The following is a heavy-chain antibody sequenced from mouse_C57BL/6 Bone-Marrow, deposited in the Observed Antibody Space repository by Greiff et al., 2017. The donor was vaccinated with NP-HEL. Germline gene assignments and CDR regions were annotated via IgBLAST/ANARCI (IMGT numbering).Heavy chain of an antibody. CDR2: INPNYGTT. Sequence: VHVKQSGPELVKPGASVKISCKASGYSFTDYNMNWVKQSNGKSLEWIGVINPNYGTTSYNQKFKGKATLTVDKSSSTAYMQLNSLTSEDSAVYYCASAYYSNYPLFAYWGQGTLVTVSA. V-gene: IGHV1-39*01. D-gene: IGHD2-5*01. J-gene: IGHJ3*01. CDR1: GYSFTDYN. CDR3: ASAYYSNYPLFAY.